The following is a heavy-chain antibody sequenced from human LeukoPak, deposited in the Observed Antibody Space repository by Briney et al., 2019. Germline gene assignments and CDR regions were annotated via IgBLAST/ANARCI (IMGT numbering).Heavy chain of an antibody. Sequence: SVKVSCKASGGTFTIHTITWVRQAPGQGLEWMGRIIPVVGTHYAQKFQGRVTITPDKSTSTAYMELSSLRSDDTAVYYCANDDTSGYYQAWGQGTLVTVSS. J-gene: IGHJ4*02. CDR2: IIPVVGT. V-gene: IGHV1-69*02. CDR3: ANDDTSGYYQA. CDR1: GGTFTIHT. D-gene: IGHD3-22*01.